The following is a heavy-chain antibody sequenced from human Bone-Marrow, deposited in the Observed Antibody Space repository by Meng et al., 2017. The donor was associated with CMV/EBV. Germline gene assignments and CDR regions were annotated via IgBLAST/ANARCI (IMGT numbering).Heavy chain of an antibody. CDR3: ARLRGYQLPRSYYYYGMDV. D-gene: IGHD2-2*01. V-gene: IGHV3-7*01. CDR1: GFTFSSYW. CDR2: IKQDGSEK. Sequence: LSLTCAASGFTFSSYWMSWVRQAPGKGLEWVANIKQDGSEKSYVDSVKGRFTISRDNDKNSLYLQKNSLRAEDTAVYYCARLRGYQLPRSYYYYGMDVWGQGTMVTVSS. J-gene: IGHJ6*02.